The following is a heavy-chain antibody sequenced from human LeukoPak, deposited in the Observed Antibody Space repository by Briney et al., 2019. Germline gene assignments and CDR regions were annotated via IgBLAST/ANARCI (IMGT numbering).Heavy chain of an antibody. J-gene: IGHJ6*02. V-gene: IGHV3-23*01. CDR2: ISGSDGST. CDR1: GFTLNSYG. D-gene: IGHD3-10*01. CDR3: RSEFLRDGMDV. Sequence: PGGSLRLSCAASGFTLNSYGMSWVRQAPGKGLDWVSGISGSDGSTYYADFAEGRFTISRDNSKNTLYLQMNSLRVEDTAVYYCRSEFLRDGMDVWGQGTTVTVSS.